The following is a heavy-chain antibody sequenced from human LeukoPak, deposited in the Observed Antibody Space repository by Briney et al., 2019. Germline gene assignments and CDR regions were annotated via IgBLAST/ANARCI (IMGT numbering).Heavy chain of an antibody. V-gene: IGHV4-59*08. Sequence: SETLSLTCTVSGYSISSGYYWGWIRQPPGKVLEWIGYIYYSGSTNYNPSLKSRVTISVDTSKNQFSLKLRSVTAADTAVYYCARHADYYYYMDVWGKGTTVTISS. CDR3: ARHADYYYYMDV. D-gene: IGHD6-13*01. J-gene: IGHJ6*03. CDR2: IYYSGST. CDR1: GYSISSGYY.